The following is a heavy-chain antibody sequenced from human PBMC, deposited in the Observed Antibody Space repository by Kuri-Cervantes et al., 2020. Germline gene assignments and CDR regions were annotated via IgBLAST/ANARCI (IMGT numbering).Heavy chain of an antibody. J-gene: IGHJ4*02. Sequence: GESLKISCAASGFSFSRYGMHWVRQAPGKGLEWVAFIQYDGGNKYHVDSVKGRFTISRDNAKNSLYLQMNSLRAEDTAVYYCARAYTSGLDYWGQGTLVTVSS. V-gene: IGHV3-30*02. CDR3: ARAYTSGLDY. CDR2: IQYDGGNK. D-gene: IGHD6-19*01. CDR1: GFSFSRYG.